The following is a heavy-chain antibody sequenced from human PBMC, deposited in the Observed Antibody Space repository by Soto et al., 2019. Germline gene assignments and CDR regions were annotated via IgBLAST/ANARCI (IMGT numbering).Heavy chain of an antibody. Sequence: EESLKVSCKGSGYSFTRYWIGRVRQMPGKGLEWMGIIYPCDSDTRYSPSFQRQVTISADKSISTAYLQWSSLNASDTPIYYCARQIYDSDPGPIFQYYFDARG. D-gene: IGHD1-26*01. J-gene: IGHJ3*01. V-gene: IGHV5-51*01. CDR3: ARQIYDSDPGPIFQYYFDA. CDR1: GYSFTRYW. CDR2: IYPCDSDT.